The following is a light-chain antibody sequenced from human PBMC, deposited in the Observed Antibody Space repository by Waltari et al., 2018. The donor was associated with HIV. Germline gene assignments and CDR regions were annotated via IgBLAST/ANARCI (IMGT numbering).Light chain of an antibody. V-gene: IGKV2-28*01. Sequence: EIVMTQSLLSLPVTPGEPASISCRSSQSLLHSNGNSYLDLYLQKPGQSPQLLIYLGSNRSSGVPDRFSGSGSGTDFTLKISRVEADDVGVYYCMQSLQTPLTFGGGTKVEIK. CDR3: MQSLQTPLT. CDR2: LGS. J-gene: IGKJ4*01. CDR1: QSLLHSNGNSY.